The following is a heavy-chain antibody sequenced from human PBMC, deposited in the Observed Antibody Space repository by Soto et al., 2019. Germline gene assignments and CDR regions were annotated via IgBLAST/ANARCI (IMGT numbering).Heavy chain of an antibody. CDR1: GFTFSSYG. J-gene: IGHJ5*02. D-gene: IGHD3-10*01. V-gene: IGHV3-23*01. CDR2: IRGSADSA. Sequence: GGSLRLSCAVSGFTFSSYGMSWVRQAPRKGLEWVSTIRGSADSANYADSVKGRFTISRDNSKNMLYLQMNSLRADDTAVYYCAKHLWFGESVFDPWGQGTLVAVSS. CDR3: AKHLWFGESVFDP.